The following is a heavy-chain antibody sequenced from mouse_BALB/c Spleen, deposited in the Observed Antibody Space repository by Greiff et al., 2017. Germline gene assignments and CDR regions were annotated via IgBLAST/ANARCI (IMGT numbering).Heavy chain of an antibody. CDR1: GFSLTSYG. V-gene: IGHV2-4-1*01. J-gene: IGHJ4*01. D-gene: IGHD2-1*01. CDR3: ARKSPLGNYDAMDY. CDR2: IWSGGST. Sequence: QVQLKESGPGLVQPSQSLSITCTVSGFSLTSYGVHWVRQSPGKGLEWLGVIWSGGSTDYNAAFISRLSISKDNSKSQVFFKMNSLQADDTAIYDCARKSPLGNYDAMDYWGQGTSVTVSS.